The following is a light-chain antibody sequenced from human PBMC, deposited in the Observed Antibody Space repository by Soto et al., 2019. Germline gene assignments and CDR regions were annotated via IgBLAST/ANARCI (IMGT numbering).Light chain of an antibody. J-gene: IGLJ3*02. CDR2: EVS. CDR1: SGDVGGYNF. V-gene: IGLV2-14*01. CDR3: SSYTSSRTWV. Sequence: QSALTQPASVSGSPGQSITISCTGTSGDVGGYNFVSWYQQYPGKAPKLMIYEVSHRPSGVSNRFSGSKSGNTASLTISGLQAEDEADYYCSSYTSSRTWVFGGGTKVTVL.